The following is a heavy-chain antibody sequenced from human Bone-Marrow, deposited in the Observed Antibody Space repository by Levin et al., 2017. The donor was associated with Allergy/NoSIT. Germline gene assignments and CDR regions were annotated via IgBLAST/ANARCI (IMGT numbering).Heavy chain of an antibody. Sequence: GASVKVSCKASGYTFTNYYIHWVRQAPGQGLEWMGIINPNDGRTTYAQQFQGRVTMTRDTSTSTVYMELSSLRSEDTAIYYCSRDTGSGCPDYWGQGTLVTVSS. CDR1: GYTFTNYY. CDR3: SRDTGSGCPDY. D-gene: IGHD6-19*01. V-gene: IGHV1-46*01. J-gene: IGHJ4*02. CDR2: INPNDGRT.